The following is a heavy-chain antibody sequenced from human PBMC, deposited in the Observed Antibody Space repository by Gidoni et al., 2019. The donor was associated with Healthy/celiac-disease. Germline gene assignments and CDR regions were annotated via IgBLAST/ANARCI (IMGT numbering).Heavy chain of an antibody. V-gene: IGHV4-34*01. CDR2: INHSGST. Sequence: QVQLQQWGAGLLTPSETLSLTCAVSGGSFSGYYWSWIRQPPGKGLEWIGEINHSGSTNYNPSLKSRVTISVDTSKNQFSLKLSSVTAADTAVYYCARGRLGYRHDAFDIWGQGTMVTVSS. CDR3: ARGRLGYRHDAFDI. J-gene: IGHJ3*02. D-gene: IGHD5-18*01. CDR1: GGSFSGYY.